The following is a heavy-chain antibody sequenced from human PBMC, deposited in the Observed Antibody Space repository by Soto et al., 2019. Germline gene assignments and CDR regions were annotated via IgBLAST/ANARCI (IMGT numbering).Heavy chain of an antibody. CDR3: ARDQGVVVTADNWFDH. Sequence: QVQLQESCPGLVKPSETLSLTCTVSGGSITDYSWVWIRQPAGKGLEWIGRIFSSGSTNYNPSLNGRNTMSWDPSKNQCSLKLNSATATDTAVYFCARDQGVVVTADNWFDHWGQESWAPSPQ. D-gene: IGHD2-21*02. CDR1: GGSITDYS. V-gene: IGHV4-4*07. J-gene: IGHJ5*02. CDR2: IFSSGST.